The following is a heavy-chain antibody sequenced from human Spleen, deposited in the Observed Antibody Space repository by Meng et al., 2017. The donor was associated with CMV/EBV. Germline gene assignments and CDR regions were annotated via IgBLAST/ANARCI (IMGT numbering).Heavy chain of an antibody. CDR2: ISFDGRNN. Sequence: GGSLRLSCAASGFTFSSYAMHWVRQAPGKGLEWVAVISFDGRNNYYADSVKGRFTISRDSSRNTLYLLMNSLKVEDTAVYYCARGHHGNNFGMHYFDYWGQGTLVTVSS. CDR3: ARGHHGNNFGMHYFDY. J-gene: IGHJ4*02. V-gene: IGHV3-30*04. CDR1: GFTFSSYA. D-gene: IGHD1-1*01.